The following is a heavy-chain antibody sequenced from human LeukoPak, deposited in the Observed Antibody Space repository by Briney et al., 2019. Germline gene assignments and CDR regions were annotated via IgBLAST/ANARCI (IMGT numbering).Heavy chain of an antibody. CDR3: AKARYYYDSSVPYYFDY. V-gene: IGHV3-23*01. J-gene: IGHJ4*02. Sequence: GGSLRLSCAASGFTFSSYAMSWVRQAPGKGLEWVSAISGSGGSTYYADSVKGRFTISRGNSKNTLYLQMNSLRAEDTAVYYCAKARYYYDSSVPYYFDYWGQGTLVTVSS. D-gene: IGHD3-22*01. CDR1: GFTFSSYA. CDR2: ISGSGGST.